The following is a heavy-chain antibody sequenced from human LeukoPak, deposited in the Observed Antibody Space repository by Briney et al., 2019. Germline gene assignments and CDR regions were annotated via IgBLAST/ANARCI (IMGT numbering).Heavy chain of an antibody. J-gene: IGHJ4*02. CDR2: IYTSGST. V-gene: IGHV4-4*07. Sequence: SETLSLTCTVSGGSISSYYWSWIRQPAGKELEWIGRIYTSGSTNYNPSLKSRVTMSVDTSKNQFSLKLSSVTAADTAVYYCASATAVAGTGTFDYWGQGTLVTVSS. CDR3: ASATAVAGTGTFDY. D-gene: IGHD6-19*01. CDR1: GGSISSYY.